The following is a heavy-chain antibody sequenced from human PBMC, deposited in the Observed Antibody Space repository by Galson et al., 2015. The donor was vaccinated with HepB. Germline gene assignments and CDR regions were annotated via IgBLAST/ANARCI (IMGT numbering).Heavy chain of an antibody. Sequence: SVKVSCKASGYTFTSYGISWVRQAPGQGLEWMGWISAYNGNTNYAQKLQGRVTMTTDTSTSTAYMELRSLRSDDTAVYYCARDIGGYSSSWSIDYWGQGTLVTVSS. CDR3: ARDIGGYSSSWSIDY. CDR1: GYTFTSYG. J-gene: IGHJ4*02. D-gene: IGHD6-13*01. V-gene: IGHV1-18*01. CDR2: ISAYNGNT.